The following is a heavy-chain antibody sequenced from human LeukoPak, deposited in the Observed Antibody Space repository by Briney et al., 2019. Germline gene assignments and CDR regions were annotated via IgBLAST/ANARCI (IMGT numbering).Heavy chain of an antibody. CDR1: GYTFTGYY. J-gene: IGHJ4*02. CDR2: INPNSGGT. Sequence: ASVKVSCKASGYTFTGYYMHWVRQAPGQGLEWMGWINPNSGGTNYAQKFQGRVTMTRDTSISTAYMELSRLRSDDTAVYYCARSHRGYSGYDLFDYWGQGTLVTVSS. V-gene: IGHV1-2*02. CDR3: ARSHRGYSGYDLFDY. D-gene: IGHD5-12*01.